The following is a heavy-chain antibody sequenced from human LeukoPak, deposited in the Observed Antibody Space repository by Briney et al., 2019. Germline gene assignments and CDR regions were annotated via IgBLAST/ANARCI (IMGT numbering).Heavy chain of an antibody. CDR1: GGSISNYF. CDR3: ARFPGSAEYRHYYYMDV. V-gene: IGHV4-59*01. J-gene: IGHJ6*03. D-gene: IGHD2-15*01. CDR2: IYYSGSS. Sequence: SETLSLTCTVSGGSISNYFWNWIRQPPGKGLESIGYIYYSGSSNYNPSLKSRVTMSLDTSKNQFSLRLSSVTAADTAVYYCARFPGSAEYRHYYYMDVWGKGTTVTVSS.